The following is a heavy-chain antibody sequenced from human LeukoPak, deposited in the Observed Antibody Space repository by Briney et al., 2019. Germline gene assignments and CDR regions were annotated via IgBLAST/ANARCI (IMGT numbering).Heavy chain of an antibody. J-gene: IGHJ4*02. CDR1: GFTFSSYG. D-gene: IGHD5-12*01. CDR2: ISYDGSNK. CDR3: AKEVLDVDIVAFDY. Sequence: SGGSLRLSCAASGFTFSSYGMHWVRQAPGKGLEWVAVISYDGSNKYYADSVKGRFTISRDNSKNTLYLQMNSLRAEDTAVYYCAKEVLDVDIVAFDYWGQGTLVTVSS. V-gene: IGHV3-30*18.